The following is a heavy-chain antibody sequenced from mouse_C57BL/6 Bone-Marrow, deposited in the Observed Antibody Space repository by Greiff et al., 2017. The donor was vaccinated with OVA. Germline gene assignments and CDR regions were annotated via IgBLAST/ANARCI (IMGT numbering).Heavy chain of an antibody. CDR2: INPGSGGT. CDR1: GYAFTNCL. Sequence: QVQLQQSGAELVRPGTSVKVSCKASGYAFTNCLIERVKQRPGQGLEGSGVINPGSGGTNYNEKFKGKATLTADKSYSTAYMQLSSLTSADSAVYFAARPDGYWYLEVGGKGTTVTVSS. D-gene: IGHD2-3*01. CDR3: ARPDGYWYLEV. V-gene: IGHV1-54*01. J-gene: IGHJ1*03.